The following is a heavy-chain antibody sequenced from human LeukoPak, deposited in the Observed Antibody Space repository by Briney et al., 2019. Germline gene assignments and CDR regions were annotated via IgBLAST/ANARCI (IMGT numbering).Heavy chain of an antibody. CDR3: AREPGLGYAFDI. Sequence: HPGGSLRLSCAASGFSISGYAMSWVRQAPGKGLEWVSGINSNGNTYNADSVKGRFTISRDNSKNTLYLQMNSLRVEDTALYYCAREPGLGYAFDIWGRGTMLTVSS. CDR1: GFSISGYA. V-gene: IGHV3-23*01. D-gene: IGHD3-10*01. CDR2: INSNGNT. J-gene: IGHJ3*02.